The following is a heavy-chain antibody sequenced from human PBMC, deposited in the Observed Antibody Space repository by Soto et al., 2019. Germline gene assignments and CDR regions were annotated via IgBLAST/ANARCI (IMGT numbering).Heavy chain of an antibody. V-gene: IGHV1-8*01. CDR2: INPYSGNT. Sequence: ASVKVSCKASGYTFSSYDINWVRQATGQGLEWMGWINPYSGNTDYAQNFQGRLTMTSDTSTSTAYMELSSLRSEDTAVYYCAMYYDILTGYPPGFDPWGQGTRVTVSS. CDR3: AMYYDILTGYPPGFDP. D-gene: IGHD3-9*01. J-gene: IGHJ5*02. CDR1: GYTFSSYD.